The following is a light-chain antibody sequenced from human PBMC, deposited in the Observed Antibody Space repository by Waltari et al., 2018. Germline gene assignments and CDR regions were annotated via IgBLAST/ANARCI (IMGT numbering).Light chain of an antibody. J-gene: IGKJ1*01. V-gene: IGKV4-1*01. Sequence: IVMTQSPDSLAVSLGARATIKCKSSQSVLFSSSDKNYLAWYQQKPGQPPNLLISWASTRESGVPDRFSGSGSGTDFTLTISSLQAEDVAVYYCQQYFSSPPTFGQGSKVEIK. CDR2: WAS. CDR3: QQYFSSPPT. CDR1: QSVLFSSSDKNY.